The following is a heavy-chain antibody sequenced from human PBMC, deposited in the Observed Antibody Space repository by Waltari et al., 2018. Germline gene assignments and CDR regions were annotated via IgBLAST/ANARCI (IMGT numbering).Heavy chain of an antibody. D-gene: IGHD6-19*01. CDR2: IVPPPGPP. J-gene: IGHJ4*02. CDR1: GDTVKNFP. CDR3: ARLVSSGWNQIDS. Sequence: QVQLVQSGPEVKKPGSSVKVSCTASGDTVKNFPINWVREAPGQGLEWMGCIVPPPGPPNYAPKFRDRVTMTAEESTDTAYMELTSLRPEDTAIYYCARLVSSGWNQIDSWGQGTLVTVSS. V-gene: IGHV1-69*11.